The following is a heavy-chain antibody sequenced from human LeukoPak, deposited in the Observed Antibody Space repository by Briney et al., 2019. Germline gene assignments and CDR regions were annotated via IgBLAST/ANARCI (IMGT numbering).Heavy chain of an antibody. CDR1: GGSISSYY. CDR2: IYYSGST. D-gene: IGHD2-15*01. J-gene: IGHJ4*02. V-gene: IGHV4-59*08. CDR3: ATAGGSYYSGWEFDS. Sequence: SETLSLTCTVSGGSISSYYWSWIRQPPGKGLEWIGYIYYSGSTNYKPSLKSRVTISVDTSKNQFSLKLSSVTAADTAVYYCATAGGSYYSGWEFDSWGQGTLVTVSS.